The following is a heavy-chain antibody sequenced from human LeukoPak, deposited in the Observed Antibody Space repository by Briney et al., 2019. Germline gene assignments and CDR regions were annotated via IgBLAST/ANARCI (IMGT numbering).Heavy chain of an antibody. V-gene: IGHV4-30-4*08. CDR1: GGSISSGDYY. J-gene: IGHJ6*03. D-gene: IGHD3-10*01. Sequence: SQTLSLTCTVSGGSISSGDYYWSWIRQPPGKGLEWIGYIYYSGSTYYDPSLKSRVTISVDTSKNQFSLKLSSVTAADTAVYYCASANYYGSGSYYSAFYMDVWGKGTTVTVSS. CDR3: ASANYYGSGSYYSAFYMDV. CDR2: IYYSGST.